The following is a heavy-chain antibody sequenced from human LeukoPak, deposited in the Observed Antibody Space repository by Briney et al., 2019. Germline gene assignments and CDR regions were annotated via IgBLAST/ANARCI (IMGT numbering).Heavy chain of an antibody. Sequence: GGSLRLSCAASGFTFSNYAMSWVRQAPGKGLEWVSVISGNGRNIYYADSVKGRFTISRDNSKNTLYLQMNSLRAEDSAVYFCAKEAGIVLGGDYWGLGTLVTVSS. CDR2: ISGNGRNI. CDR1: GFTFSNYA. CDR3: AKEAGIVLGGDY. J-gene: IGHJ4*02. V-gene: IGHV3-23*01. D-gene: IGHD1-26*01.